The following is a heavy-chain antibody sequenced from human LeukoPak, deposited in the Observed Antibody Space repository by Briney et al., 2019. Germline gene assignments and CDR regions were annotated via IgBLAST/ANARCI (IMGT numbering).Heavy chain of an antibody. J-gene: IGHJ4*02. CDR3: AKDLRGSSGTVDY. D-gene: IGHD6-19*01. Sequence: GGSLRLSCAASGFTFSSYGMHWVRQAPGKGLEWVAVISYDGSNKYYADSVKGRFTISRDNSKNMLYLQMNSLRAEDTAVYYCAKDLRGSSGTVDYWGQGTLVTVSS. CDR2: ISYDGSNK. CDR1: GFTFSSYG. V-gene: IGHV3-30*18.